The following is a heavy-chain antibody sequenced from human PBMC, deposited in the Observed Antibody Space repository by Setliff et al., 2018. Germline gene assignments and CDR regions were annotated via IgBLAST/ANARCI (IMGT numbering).Heavy chain of an antibody. Sequence: PGGSLRLSCEVSGITLSYSAMDWIRQTPGKGLEWVAFMQTDGITKNYADSVKGRFTMSRDNAKNSLYLQMNSLRAGDTAVYYCARGHPHDYGNYVDYWGQGTLVTVSS. J-gene: IGHJ4*02. CDR2: MQTDGITK. CDR3: ARGHPHDYGNYVDY. D-gene: IGHD4-17*01. CDR1: GITLSYSA. V-gene: IGHV3-30*02.